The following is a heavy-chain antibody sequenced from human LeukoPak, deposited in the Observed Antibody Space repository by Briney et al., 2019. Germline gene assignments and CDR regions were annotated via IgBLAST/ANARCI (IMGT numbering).Heavy chain of an antibody. CDR3: ARGYCSSTSCWNYFDY. Sequence: SETLSLTCAVYGGSFSGYYWSWIRQPPGKGLEWIGEINHSGSTNYNPSLKSRVTISVDTSKNQFSLKLSSVTAADTAVYYCARGYCSSTSCWNYFDYWGQGTLVTVSS. CDR1: GGSFSGYY. V-gene: IGHV4-34*01. D-gene: IGHD2-2*01. J-gene: IGHJ4*02. CDR2: INHSGST.